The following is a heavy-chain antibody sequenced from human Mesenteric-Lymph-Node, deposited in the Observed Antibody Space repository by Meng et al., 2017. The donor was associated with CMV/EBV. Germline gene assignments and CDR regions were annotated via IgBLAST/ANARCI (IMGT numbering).Heavy chain of an antibody. V-gene: IGHV3-23*01. Sequence: GGSLRLSCTASGFSFSTYAISWARQAPGKGLEWVSTISSGGANTFYADSVKGRFTITRDNSKNTLYLQMNSLRAEDTAVYYCARVNPLGEDFGYWGQGTLVTVSS. CDR3: ARVNPLGEDFGY. J-gene: IGHJ4*02. D-gene: IGHD3-16*01. CDR1: GFSFSTYA. CDR2: ISSGGANT.